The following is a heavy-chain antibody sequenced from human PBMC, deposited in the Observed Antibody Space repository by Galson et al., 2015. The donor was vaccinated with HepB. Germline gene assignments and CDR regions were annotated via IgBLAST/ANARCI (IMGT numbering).Heavy chain of an antibody. D-gene: IGHD2-15*01. Sequence: LRLSCAASGFTFDDYAMHWVRQAPGRGLEGVSGISWNSGSIGYADPVKGRFTISRDNAKNSLYLQMNSLRAEDTALDYCAKDMATMRYCSGGSCDYGMDVSGQGTAFTAS. V-gene: IGHV3-9*01. J-gene: IGHJ6*02. CDR1: GFTFDDYA. CDR3: AKDMATMRYCSGGSCDYGMDV. CDR2: ISWNSGSI.